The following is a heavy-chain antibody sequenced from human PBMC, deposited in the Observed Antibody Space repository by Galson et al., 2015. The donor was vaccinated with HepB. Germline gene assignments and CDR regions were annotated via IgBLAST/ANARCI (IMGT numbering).Heavy chain of an antibody. J-gene: IGHJ4*02. CDR1: GFTFSSYG. Sequence: SLRLSCAASGFTFSSYGMDWVRQAPGKGLEWVAIIWDDGSNKYYADSVKGRFTISRDKNTLYLQMNNLRVEDTAVYRCVRHRGGFQDRSSSWADYWGQGTLVTVSS. D-gene: IGHD6-6*01. CDR3: VRHRGGFQDRSSSWADY. CDR2: IWDDGSNK. V-gene: IGHV3-33*01.